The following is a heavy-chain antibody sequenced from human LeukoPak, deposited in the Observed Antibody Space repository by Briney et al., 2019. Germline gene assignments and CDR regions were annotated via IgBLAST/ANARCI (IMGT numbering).Heavy chain of an antibody. CDR1: GGSISSTSY. Sequence: SETLSLTCIVSGGSISSTSYWGWIRQPPGKGLEWIGEINHSGSTNYNPSLKSRVTISVDTSKNQFSLKLSSVTAADTAVYYCARYYYGSGSPLGYWGQGTLVTVSS. D-gene: IGHD3-10*01. V-gene: IGHV4/OR15-8*01. J-gene: IGHJ4*02. CDR2: INHSGST. CDR3: ARYYYGSGSPLGY.